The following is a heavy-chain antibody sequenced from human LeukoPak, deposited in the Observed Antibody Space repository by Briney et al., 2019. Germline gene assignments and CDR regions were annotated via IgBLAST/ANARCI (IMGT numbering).Heavy chain of an antibody. CDR1: GFTFSNYA. D-gene: IGHD4-17*01. J-gene: IGHJ4*02. V-gene: IGHV3-30-3*01. CDR3: ARESYGREYLDY. CDR2: ISYDGSNK. Sequence: PGGSLRLSCAASGFTFSNYAMHWVRQGPGKGLEWVAVISYDGSNKYYAESVKGRFSISRDNSKNTLYVQMNSLRAEDTAVYYCARESYGREYLDYWGLGTLVTVSS.